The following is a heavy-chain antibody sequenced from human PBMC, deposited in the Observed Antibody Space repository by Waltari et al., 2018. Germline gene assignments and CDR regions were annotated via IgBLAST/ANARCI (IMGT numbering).Heavy chain of an antibody. CDR1: GFTFSNSA. V-gene: IGHV3-23*01. D-gene: IGHD4-4*01. CDR3: ATQAEGRLQPLDY. J-gene: IGHJ4*02. CDR2: ISGSDGRT. Sequence: EVQLLESGGGLVQPGGSLKLSCAASGFTFSNSAMNWVRQAPGKGLEWVSTISGSDGRTYYPDSVKGRFTISRDNSKNTLYLQMSSLRADDTAMYYCATQAEGRLQPLDYWGQGTLVTVSS.